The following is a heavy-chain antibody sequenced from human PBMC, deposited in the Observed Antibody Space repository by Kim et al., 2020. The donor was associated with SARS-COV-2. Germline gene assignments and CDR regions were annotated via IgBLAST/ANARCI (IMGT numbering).Heavy chain of an antibody. CDR1: GGSFSGYY. CDR2: INHSGST. D-gene: IGHD3-16*02. Sequence: SETLSLTCAVYGGSFSGYYWSWIRQPPGKGLEWIGEINHSGSTNYNPSLKSRVTISVDTSKNQFSLKLSSVTAADTAVYYCARGLGSDYVWGSYRSSTYGMDVWGQGTTVPVSS. CDR3: ARGLGSDYVWGSYRSSTYGMDV. J-gene: IGHJ6*02. V-gene: IGHV4-34*01.